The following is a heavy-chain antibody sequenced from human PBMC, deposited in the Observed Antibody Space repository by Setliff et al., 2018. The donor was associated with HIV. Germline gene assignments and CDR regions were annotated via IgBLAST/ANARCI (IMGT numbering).Heavy chain of an antibody. J-gene: IGHJ4*02. Sequence: SVKVSCKASGDTFSSYVISWVRQAPGQGPEWMGGIIPMYGVTNYAQKFQGRVTITADKSTSTAYMELSSLRAEDTAVYYCAKAARDYYDSSGYYIGIDYWGRGTLVTVSS. CDR2: IIPMYGVT. D-gene: IGHD3-22*01. CDR3: AKAARDYYDSSGYYIGIDY. CDR1: GDTFSSYV. V-gene: IGHV1-69*10.